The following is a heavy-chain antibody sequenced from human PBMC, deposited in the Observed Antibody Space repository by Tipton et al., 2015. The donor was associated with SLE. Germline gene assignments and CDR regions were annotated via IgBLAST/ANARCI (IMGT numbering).Heavy chain of an antibody. V-gene: IGHV4-4*07. CDR1: GGSISTNY. Sequence: TLSLTCIVSGGSISTNYWSWIRQPAGKGLEWIGRGYSSGSTDYNPSPESRVTMSIDTSKNEFSLKLRSVTAADTAIYYCATDAHYNWLISGNWFDPWGQGSLVTVSS. J-gene: IGHJ5*02. CDR3: ATDAHYNWLISGNWFDP. D-gene: IGHD3-9*01. CDR2: GYSSGST.